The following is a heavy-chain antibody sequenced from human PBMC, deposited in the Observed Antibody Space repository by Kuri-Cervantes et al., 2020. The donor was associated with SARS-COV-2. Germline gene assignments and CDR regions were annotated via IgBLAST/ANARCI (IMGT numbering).Heavy chain of an antibody. J-gene: IGHJ3*02. CDR2: INPSGDST. CDR3: AREIYSTSSQAFDI. CDR1: GYIFNIYY. V-gene: IGHV1-46*02. Sequence: ASVKVSCKASGYIFNIYYMHWVRQAPGQGLEWMGIINPSGDSTTYAQKFQGRVTMTRDSSTSTLYMELSSLTSDDTAVYYCAREIYSTSSQAFDIWGQGTMVTVSS. D-gene: IGHD6-6*01.